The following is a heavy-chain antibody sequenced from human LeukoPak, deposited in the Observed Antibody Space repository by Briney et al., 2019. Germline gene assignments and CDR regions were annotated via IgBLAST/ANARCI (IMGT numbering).Heavy chain of an antibody. V-gene: IGHV3-7*04. D-gene: IGHD5-24*01. CDR3: TRVGYIDEGIDY. CDR2: IKQDGSKK. J-gene: IGHJ4*02. CDR1: GFIVSSNF. Sequence: PGGSLRLSCAASGFIVSSNFMNWVRQAPGKGLEWVANIKQDGSKKSYVDSVKGRFTISRDNAKNSLYLQMNSLRAEDTAIYYCTRVGYIDEGIDYWGQGILVSVSS.